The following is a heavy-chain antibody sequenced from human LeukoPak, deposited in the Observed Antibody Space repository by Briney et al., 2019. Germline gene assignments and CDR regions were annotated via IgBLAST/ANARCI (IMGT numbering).Heavy chain of an antibody. J-gene: IGHJ3*02. D-gene: IGHD3-3*01. V-gene: IGHV3-9*01. CDR1: GFTFDDYA. CDR2: ISWNSGSI. Sequence: PGGSLRLSCAASGFTFDDYAMHWVRQAPGKGLEWVSGISWNSGSIGYADSVKGRFTISRDNAKNSLYLQMNSLRAEDTAVYYCARDSEVTIQPDAFDIWGQGTMVTVSS. CDR3: ARDSEVTIQPDAFDI.